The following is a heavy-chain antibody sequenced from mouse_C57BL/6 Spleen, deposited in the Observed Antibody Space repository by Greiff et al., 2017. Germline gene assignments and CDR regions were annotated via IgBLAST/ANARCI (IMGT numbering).Heavy chain of an antibody. Sequence: QVQLQQSGAELVKPGASVKLSCKASGYTFTSYWMHWVKQRPGQGLEWIGMIHPNSGSTNYNEKFKSKATLTVDKSSSTAYMQLSSLTSEDSAVYYCARPDYDYDEPFAYWGQGTLVTVSA. CDR1: GYTFTSYW. V-gene: IGHV1-64*01. CDR3: ARPDYDYDEPFAY. CDR2: IHPNSGST. J-gene: IGHJ3*01. D-gene: IGHD2-4*01.